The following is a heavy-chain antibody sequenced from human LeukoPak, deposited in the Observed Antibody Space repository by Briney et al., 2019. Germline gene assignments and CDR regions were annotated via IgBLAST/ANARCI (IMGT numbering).Heavy chain of an antibody. Sequence: GGSLRLSCAASGFTFSSYNMNWVRQAPGKGLEWVANIKQDGSEKYYVDSVKGRFTISRDNAKNSLYLQMNSLRAEDTAVYYCARDRLYGSGSYFDYWGQGTLVTVSS. D-gene: IGHD3-10*01. V-gene: IGHV3-7*04. CDR2: IKQDGSEK. CDR3: ARDRLYGSGSYFDY. J-gene: IGHJ4*02. CDR1: GFTFSSYN.